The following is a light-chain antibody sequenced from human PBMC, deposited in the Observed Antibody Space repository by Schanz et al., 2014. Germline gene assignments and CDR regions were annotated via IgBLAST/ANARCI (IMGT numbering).Light chain of an antibody. CDR1: SSDIGGYNF. J-gene: IGLJ2*01. V-gene: IGLV2-14*01. Sequence: QSARTQPASVSGSPGQSITISCTGTSSDIGGYNFVSWYQQHPGKAPKLMIYDVSDRPSGVSNRFSGSKSGNTASLTISGLQAEDEADYYCSSYTTSNSYVLFGGGTKVTVL. CDR2: DVS. CDR3: SSYTTSNSYVL.